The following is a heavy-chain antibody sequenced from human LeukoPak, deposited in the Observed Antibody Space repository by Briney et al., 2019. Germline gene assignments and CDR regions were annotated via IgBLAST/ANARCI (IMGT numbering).Heavy chain of an antibody. CDR2: ISYDGSNK. J-gene: IGHJ4*02. V-gene: IGHV3-30*04. CDR1: GFTFSSYA. D-gene: IGHD6-19*01. CDR3: ARASIAVAGTLDY. Sequence: GGSLRLSCAASGFTFSSYAMHWVRQAPGKGLEWVAVISYDGSNKYYADSVKGRFTISRDNSKNTLYLQMNGLRAEDTAVYYCARASIAVAGTLDYWGQGTLVTVSS.